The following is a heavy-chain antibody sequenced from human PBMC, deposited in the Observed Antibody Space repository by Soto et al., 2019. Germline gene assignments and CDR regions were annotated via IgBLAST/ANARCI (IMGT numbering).Heavy chain of an antibody. D-gene: IGHD2-8*02. Sequence: GSLRLSCAASGFTFSDFWLHWVRQAPGKGLVWVARINNDGSDTSYADSVKGRFTMSRDNAKNMVYLQMNSLGVEDTAVYYCGGVFEYWGQGAQVTVSS. CDR1: GFTFSDFW. V-gene: IGHV3-74*01. J-gene: IGHJ4*02. CDR3: GGVFEY. CDR2: INNDGSDT.